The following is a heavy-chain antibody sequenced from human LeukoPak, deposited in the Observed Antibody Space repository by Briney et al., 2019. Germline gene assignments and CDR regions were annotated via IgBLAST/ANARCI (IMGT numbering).Heavy chain of an antibody. Sequence: GGSLRLYCVASGFIFSSYGMHWVRQAPGKGLEWVAVIWYDGTNKYYGDSVKGRFTISRDNSKNTLYLQINRLRVEDTAVYYCARDKIYDFWSGHNFDYWGQGTLVTVSS. CDR2: IWYDGTNK. CDR1: GFIFSSYG. D-gene: IGHD3-3*01. CDR3: ARDKIYDFWSGHNFDY. J-gene: IGHJ4*02. V-gene: IGHV3-33*01.